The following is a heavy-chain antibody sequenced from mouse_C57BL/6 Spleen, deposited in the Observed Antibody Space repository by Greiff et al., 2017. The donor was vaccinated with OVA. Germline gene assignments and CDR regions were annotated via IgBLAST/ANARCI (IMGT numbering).Heavy chain of an antibody. CDR1: GFTFSDYG. Sequence: EVMLVESGGGLVKPGGSLKLSCAASGFTFSDYGMHWVRQAPEKGLEWVAYISSGSSTIYYADTVKGRFTISRDNAKNTLFLQMTSLRSEDTAMYYCAGGATIWYFDVWGTGTTVTVSS. CDR3: AGGATIWYFDV. J-gene: IGHJ1*03. V-gene: IGHV5-17*01. D-gene: IGHD2-12*01. CDR2: ISSGSSTI.